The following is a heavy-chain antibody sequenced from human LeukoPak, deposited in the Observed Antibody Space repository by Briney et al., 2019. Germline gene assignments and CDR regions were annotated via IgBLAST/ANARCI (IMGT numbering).Heavy chain of an antibody. CDR3: ARAVGRTGNEYYFDS. J-gene: IGHJ4*02. Sequence: SETLSLTCTVSGGSISSNFWNWVRQPPGKGLEWIGFIYDNGSTKYSPSLKSRVTMSVDTSKQQFSLKLSSVTAADTAVYYCARAVGRTGNEYYFDSWGQGTLVTVSS. CDR2: IYDNGST. CDR1: GGSISSNF. V-gene: IGHV4-59*01. D-gene: IGHD4-23*01.